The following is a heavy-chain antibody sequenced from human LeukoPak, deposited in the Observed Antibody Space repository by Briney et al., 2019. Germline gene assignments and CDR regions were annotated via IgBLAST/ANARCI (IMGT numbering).Heavy chain of an antibody. CDR2: ISYDGSNK. Sequence: GGSLRLSCAASGFTFSSYGMHWVRQAPGKGLEWVAVISYDGSNKYYADSVKGRFTISRDNSKNTLYLQMNSLGAEDTAVYYCAKDFVQECSSTSCYTGMFDYWGQGTLVTVSS. D-gene: IGHD2-2*02. CDR3: AKDFVQECSSTSCYTGMFDY. J-gene: IGHJ4*02. CDR1: GFTFSSYG. V-gene: IGHV3-30*18.